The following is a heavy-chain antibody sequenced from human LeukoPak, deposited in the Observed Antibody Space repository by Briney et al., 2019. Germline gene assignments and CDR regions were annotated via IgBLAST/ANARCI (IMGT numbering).Heavy chain of an antibody. Sequence: SETLSLTCAVSGGSISSSHHYWGWIRQPPGKGLEWIGSIYNSGTTHYNPSHQSRVTMSVDTSKNQFSLKLNSVTVADTAVYYCARGESFDYWGQGTLVTVSS. CDR1: GGSISSSHHY. CDR2: IYNSGTT. V-gene: IGHV4-39*07. J-gene: IGHJ4*02. CDR3: ARGESFDY. D-gene: IGHD5-24*01.